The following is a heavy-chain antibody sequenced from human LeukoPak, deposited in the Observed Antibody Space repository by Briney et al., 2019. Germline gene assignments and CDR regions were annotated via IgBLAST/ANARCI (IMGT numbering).Heavy chain of an antibody. V-gene: IGHV4-59*01. CDR1: GDSITSYY. Sequence: SETLSLICIVSGDSITSYYWHWVRQPPGQELEWIGYINYSGTTNCKPSLKSRVTISVDTSKNQFSLRLSSVTAADTAVYYCARDRSDGSGYYGYYFDYWGQGTLVSVSS. CDR2: INYSGTT. D-gene: IGHD3-22*01. CDR3: ARDRSDGSGYYGYYFDY. J-gene: IGHJ4*02.